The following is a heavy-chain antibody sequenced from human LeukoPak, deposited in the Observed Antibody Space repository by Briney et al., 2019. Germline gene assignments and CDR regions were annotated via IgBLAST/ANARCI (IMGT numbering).Heavy chain of an antibody. CDR1: GYTLTGYY. CDR2: INPNSGGT. V-gene: IGHV1-2*02. J-gene: IGHJ6*02. D-gene: IGHD1-26*01. Sequence: ASVKVSCKASGYTLTGYYMHWVRQAPGQGLEWMGWINPNSGGTNYAQKFQGRVTMTRDTSISTAYMELSRLRSDDTAVYYCAREKWELLGREDYYYGMDVWGQGTTVTVSS. CDR3: AREKWELLGREDYYYGMDV.